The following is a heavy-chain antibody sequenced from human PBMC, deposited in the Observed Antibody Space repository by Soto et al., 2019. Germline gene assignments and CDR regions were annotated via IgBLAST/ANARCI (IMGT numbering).Heavy chain of an antibody. D-gene: IGHD1-26*01. CDR2: ISTYNGDT. Sequence: QVQLVQSGPEVKKPGASVKVSCEASGYTFTTSGISWVRQAPGQGLEWMGWISTYNGDTNSAQKFQGRVTMTADTSTGTVYMELMSLKSDDTAVYYCARQGSWPYYYYGLDVWGQGTTFTVSS. J-gene: IGHJ6*02. CDR1: GYTFTTSG. V-gene: IGHV1-18*01. CDR3: ARQGSWPYYYYGLDV.